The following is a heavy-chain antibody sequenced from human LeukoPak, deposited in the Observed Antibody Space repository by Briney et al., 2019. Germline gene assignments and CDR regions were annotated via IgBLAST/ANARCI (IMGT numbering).Heavy chain of an antibody. Sequence: PSETLSLTCAVSGGSISTYYWSWIRQPPGKGLEWIGYINRSGSTNSNPSLKSRLTMSVDTSKNQFSLKLSSVTAADTAVYYCARVESGSYEADWGQGTLVTVSP. CDR1: GGSISTYY. D-gene: IGHD1-26*01. J-gene: IGHJ4*02. CDR2: INRSGST. CDR3: ARVESGSYEAD. V-gene: IGHV4-59*12.